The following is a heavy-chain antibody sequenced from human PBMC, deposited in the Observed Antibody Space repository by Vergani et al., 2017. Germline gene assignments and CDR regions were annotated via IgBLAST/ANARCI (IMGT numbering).Heavy chain of an antibody. J-gene: IGHJ5*02. CDR1: GGSFSGYY. V-gene: IGHV4-34*01. CDR3: ARGNIGVVVAATWFDP. Sequence: QVQLQQWGAGLLKPSETLSLTCAVYGGSFSGYYWSWIRQPPGKGLEWIGEINHSGSTNYNPSLKSRVTISVDTSKNQFSLKLSSVTAADTAVYYCARGNIGVVVAATWFDPWGQGTLVTVSS. D-gene: IGHD2-15*01. CDR2: INHSGST.